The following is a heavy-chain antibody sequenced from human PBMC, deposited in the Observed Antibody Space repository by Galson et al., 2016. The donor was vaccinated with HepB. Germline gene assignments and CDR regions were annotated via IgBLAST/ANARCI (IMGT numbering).Heavy chain of an antibody. CDR3: GRSSSSFYYGLDV. D-gene: IGHD2-2*01. Sequence: LSLTCGVYGGSFNNYYWSFIRQPPGKGLEWIGEINHSGISNHNPSLKSRISTSIDTSKRQFSLNLTSVTAADTAVYYCGRSSSSFYYGLDVWGRGTTVTVSS. J-gene: IGHJ6*02. CDR2: INHSGIS. CDR1: GGSFNNYY. V-gene: IGHV4-34*01.